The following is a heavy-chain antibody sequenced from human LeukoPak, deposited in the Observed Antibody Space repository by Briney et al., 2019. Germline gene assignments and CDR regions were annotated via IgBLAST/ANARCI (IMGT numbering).Heavy chain of an antibody. D-gene: IGHD1-26*01. V-gene: IGHV3-30*18. CDR1: GFTFSSYG. J-gene: IGHJ4*02. Sequence: GGSLRLACAASGFTFSSYGMHWVRQAPGKGLEWVAVISYDGSNEYYADSVKGRFTISRDNSKNTLYLQMNSLRAEDTAMYYCAKDYSGGYFDYWGREPWSPSPQ. CDR3: AKDYSGGYFDY. CDR2: ISYDGSNE.